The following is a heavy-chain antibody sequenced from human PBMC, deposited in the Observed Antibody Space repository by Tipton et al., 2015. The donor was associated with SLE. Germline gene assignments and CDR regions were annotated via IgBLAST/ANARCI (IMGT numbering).Heavy chain of an antibody. CDR2: MKPDGSEK. CDR1: GFTFSSSW. V-gene: IGHV3-7*01. CDR3: ARDGSGWSAS. D-gene: IGHD6-19*01. J-gene: IGHJ5*02. Sequence: GSLRLSCAASGFTFSSSWMSWLRQAPGKGLEWVANMKPDGSEKYYVDSVKGRFTISRGNAKNSLYLQMNSLRAEDTALYYCARDGSGWSASWGQGTLVTVSS.